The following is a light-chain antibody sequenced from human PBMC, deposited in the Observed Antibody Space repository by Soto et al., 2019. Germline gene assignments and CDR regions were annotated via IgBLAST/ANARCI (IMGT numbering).Light chain of an antibody. CDR3: QQLNSYPIT. Sequence: DIQLTHSPSCLSASLLARITIXLRASQGISSYLAWYQQKPGKAPKLLIYAASTLQSGVPSRFSGSGSGTEFTLTISSLQPEDFATYYCQQLNSYPITFGQGTRLEIK. V-gene: IGKV1-9*01. CDR2: AAS. CDR1: QGISSY. J-gene: IGKJ5*01.